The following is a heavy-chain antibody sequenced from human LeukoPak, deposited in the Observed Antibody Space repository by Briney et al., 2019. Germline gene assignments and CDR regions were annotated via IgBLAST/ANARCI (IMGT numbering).Heavy chain of an antibody. J-gene: IGHJ5*02. V-gene: IGHV4-34*01. Sequence: SETLSLTCAVYGGSFSGYYWSWIRQPPGKGLEWIGEINHSGSTNYNPSLTSRVTISVDTSKNQFSLKLSSVTAADTAVYVRARGVSQQLVILRRHWFDPWGQGTLVTVSS. D-gene: IGHD6-13*01. CDR3: ARGVSQQLVILRRHWFDP. CDR1: GGSFSGYY. CDR2: INHSGST.